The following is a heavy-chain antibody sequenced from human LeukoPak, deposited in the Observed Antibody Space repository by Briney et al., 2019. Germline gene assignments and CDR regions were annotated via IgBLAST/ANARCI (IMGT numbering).Heavy chain of an antibody. V-gene: IGHV1-69*01. J-gene: IGHJ5*02. CDR2: IIPIFGTA. Sequence: SVEVSCKASGGTFSSYAISWVRQAPGQGLEWMGGIIPIFGTANYAQKFQGRVTITADESTSTAYMELSSLRSEDTAVYYCARDPGWGTTVEVNWFDPWGQGTLVTVSS. CDR1: GGTFSSYA. D-gene: IGHD4-23*01. CDR3: ARDPGWGTTVEVNWFDP.